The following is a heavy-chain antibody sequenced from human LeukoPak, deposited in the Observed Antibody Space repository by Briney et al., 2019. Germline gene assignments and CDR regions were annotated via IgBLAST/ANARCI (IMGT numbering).Heavy chain of an antibody. CDR1: GFTVSSNY. V-gene: IGHV3-53*01. D-gene: IGHD6-19*01. J-gene: IGHJ4*02. Sequence: GGSLRLSCAASGFTVSSNYMSWVRQAPGKGLEWVSVIYSGGSTYYADSVKGRFTISRDNSKNTLYLQMNSLRAEDTAVYYCAKTEQWLVPPRFDYWGQGTLVTVSS. CDR3: AKTEQWLVPPRFDY. CDR2: IYSGGST.